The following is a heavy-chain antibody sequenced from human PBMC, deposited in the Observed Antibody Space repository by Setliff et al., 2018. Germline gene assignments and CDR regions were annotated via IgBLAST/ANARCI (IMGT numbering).Heavy chain of an antibody. CDR3: AREGSIGWGQYFHH. Sequence: PGGSLRLSCAASGFTLRNSGMHWVRQAPGRGLEWVTFISYDGFKIYYAESVKGRFTISRDISTNTLFLEIDSLRSEDTGLYYCAREGSIGWGQYFHHWGQGTLVTVSS. J-gene: IGHJ1*01. V-gene: IGHV3-30*03. D-gene: IGHD6-19*01. CDR1: GFTLRNSG. CDR2: ISYDGFKI.